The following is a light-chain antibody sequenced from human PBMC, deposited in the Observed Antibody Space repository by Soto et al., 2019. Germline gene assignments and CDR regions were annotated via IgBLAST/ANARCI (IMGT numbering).Light chain of an antibody. Sequence: EIVMTHSPATLSVSPGERATLSCRASQSVSSYLAWYQQKPGQAPRLLIYDASNRATGIPARFSGSGSGTDFTLTITSLEPEDFAVYYCQHRSNWPLTFGGGTKVDIK. J-gene: IGKJ4*01. CDR1: QSVSSY. CDR3: QHRSNWPLT. CDR2: DAS. V-gene: IGKV3-11*01.